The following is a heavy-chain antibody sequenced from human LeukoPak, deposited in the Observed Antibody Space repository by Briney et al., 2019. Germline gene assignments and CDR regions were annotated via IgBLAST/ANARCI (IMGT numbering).Heavy chain of an antibody. CDR2: ISYDGSNK. J-gene: IGHJ4*02. CDR3: ASGATYDSVDY. D-gene: IGHD3-22*01. Sequence: GGSLRLSCAASGFTFSSYAMHWVRQAPGKGLEWVAVISYDGSNKYYADSVKGRFTISRDNSKNTLYLQMNSLRAEDTAVYYCASGATYDSVDYWGQGTLVTVSS. CDR1: GFTFSSYA. V-gene: IGHV3-30*04.